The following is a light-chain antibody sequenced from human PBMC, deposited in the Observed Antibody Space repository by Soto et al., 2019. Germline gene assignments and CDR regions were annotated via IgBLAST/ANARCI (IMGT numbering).Light chain of an antibody. V-gene: IGLV7-46*01. CDR2: DTS. J-gene: IGLJ2*01. Sequence: QAVVTQEPSLTVSPGGTVTLTCGSSTGAVTSGHYPYWFQQKPGQAPRTLIYDTSNKHSWTPARFSGSLLGGKAALTLSGAQPEDEAEYYCLLSYSCAYVVFGGGTQLTVL. CDR3: LLSYSCAYVV. CDR1: TGAVTSGHY.